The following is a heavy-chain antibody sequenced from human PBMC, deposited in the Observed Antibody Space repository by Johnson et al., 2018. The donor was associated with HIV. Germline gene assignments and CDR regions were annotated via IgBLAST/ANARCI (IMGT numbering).Heavy chain of an antibody. CDR2: IGTAGDT. Sequence: VQLVESGGGVVQPGRSLRLSCAASGFTFSRFAIHWVRQAPGKGLEWVSAIGTAGDTYYPGSVKGRFTISRENAKNSLYPQMNSLSAVDTPFYYCARATYCYGSSGYLGDAFDVWGQGTKFTV. CDR3: ARATYCYGSSGYLGDAFDV. V-gene: IGHV3-13*01. D-gene: IGHD3-22*01. J-gene: IGHJ3*01. CDR1: GFTFSRFA.